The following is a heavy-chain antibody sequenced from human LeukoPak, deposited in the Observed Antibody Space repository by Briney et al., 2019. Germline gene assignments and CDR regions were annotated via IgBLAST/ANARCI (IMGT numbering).Heavy chain of an antibody. CDR3: ARRGILTGYHDAFDI. CDR1: GGSINNYY. V-gene: IGHV4-59*08. J-gene: IGHJ3*02. D-gene: IGHD3-9*01. CDR2: INFSGTT. Sequence: PSETLSLTCTVSGGSINNYYWSWIRQPPGKGLEWIGNINFSGTTYYNPSLKSRVTISVDTSKNQFSLKLSSVTAADTAVYYCARRGILTGYHDAFDIWGQGTMVTVSS.